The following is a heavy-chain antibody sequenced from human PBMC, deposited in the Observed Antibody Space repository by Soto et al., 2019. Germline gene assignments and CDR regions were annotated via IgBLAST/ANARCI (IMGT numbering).Heavy chain of an antibody. CDR2: IIPIFGTA. CDR1: GGTFSSYA. V-gene: IGHV1-69*01. J-gene: IGHJ6*02. Sequence: QVQLVQSGAEVKKPGSSVKVSCKASGGTFSSYAISWVRQAPGQGLEWMGGIIPIFGTANYAQKFQGRVTITADESTSTAYMELSSLRAEDTAVYYCASLSIVNHDYSNYGMDVWGQGTTVTVSS. D-gene: IGHD4-4*01. CDR3: ASLSIVNHDYSNYGMDV.